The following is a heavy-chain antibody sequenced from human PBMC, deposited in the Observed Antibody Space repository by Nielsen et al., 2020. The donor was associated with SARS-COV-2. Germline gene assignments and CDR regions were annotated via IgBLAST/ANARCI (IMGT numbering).Heavy chain of an antibody. CDR3: AKDPTDFDY. D-gene: IGHD4-17*01. J-gene: IGHJ4*02. V-gene: IGHV3-23*01. CDR1: GFTFDDYA. Sequence: GESLKISCAASGFTFDDYAMHWVRQAPGKGLEWVSAISGSGGSTYYADSVKGRFTISRDNSKNTLYLQMNSLRAEDTAVYYCAKDPTDFDYWGQGTLVTVSS. CDR2: ISGSGGST.